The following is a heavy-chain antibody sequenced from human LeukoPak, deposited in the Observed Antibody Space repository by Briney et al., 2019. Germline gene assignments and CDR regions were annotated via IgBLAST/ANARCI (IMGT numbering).Heavy chain of an antibody. D-gene: IGHD2-2*01. V-gene: IGHV1-18*01. CDR2: ISAYNGNT. J-gene: IGHJ5*02. CDR1: GYTFTSYG. CDR3: ARVPPYQLLLHMWFDP. Sequence: ASVKVSCKASGYTFTSYGVSWVRQAPGQGLEWMGWISAYNGNTNYAQKLQGRVTMTTDTSTSTAYMELRSLRSDDTAVYYCARVPPYQLLLHMWFDPCGQGTLVTVSS.